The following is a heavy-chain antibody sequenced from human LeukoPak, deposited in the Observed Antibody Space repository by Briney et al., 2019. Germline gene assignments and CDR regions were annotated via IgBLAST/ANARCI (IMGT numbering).Heavy chain of an antibody. CDR3: ARWDRSTAATFDF. V-gene: IGHV1-18*01. J-gene: IGHJ4*02. Sequence: ASVKVSCKASGYTFTNYGFNWVRQAPGQGLEWMGWISAYNGNTNYAQKVQGRVTMTTDTSTNTACMELRSLRSDDTAVYYCARWDRSTAATFDFWGQGTPVTVSS. D-gene: IGHD2-15*01. CDR2: ISAYNGNT. CDR1: GYTFTNYG.